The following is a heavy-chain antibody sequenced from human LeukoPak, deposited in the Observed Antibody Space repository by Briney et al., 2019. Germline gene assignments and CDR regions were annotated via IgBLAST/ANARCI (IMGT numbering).Heavy chain of an antibody. CDR1: GYTFTSYG. Sequence: ASVKVSCKASGYTFTSYGISGVRQAPGQGLEWMGWISAYNGNTNYAQKLQGRVTMTTDTSTSTAYMELRSLRSDDTAVYYCARVPVLLWFGEPHSYFDYWGQGTLVTVSS. D-gene: IGHD3-10*01. CDR2: ISAYNGNT. J-gene: IGHJ4*02. V-gene: IGHV1-18*04. CDR3: ARVPVLLWFGEPHSYFDY.